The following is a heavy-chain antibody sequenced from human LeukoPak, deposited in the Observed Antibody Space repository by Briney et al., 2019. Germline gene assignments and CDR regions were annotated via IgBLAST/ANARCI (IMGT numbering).Heavy chain of an antibody. J-gene: IGHJ4*02. Sequence: GGSLRLSCAASGFTFSSYAMSWVRQAPGKGLEWVSAISGSGGSTYYADSVKGRFTISRDNAKNSLYLQMNSLRAEDTAVYYCARRNLYCSSTSCFFDYWGQGTLVTVSS. V-gene: IGHV3-23*01. CDR2: ISGSGGST. CDR3: ARRNLYCSSTSCFFDY. D-gene: IGHD2-2*01. CDR1: GFTFSSYA.